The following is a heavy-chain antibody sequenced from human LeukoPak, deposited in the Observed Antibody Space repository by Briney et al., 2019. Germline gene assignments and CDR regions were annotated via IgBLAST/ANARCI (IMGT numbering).Heavy chain of an antibody. D-gene: IGHD2-15*01. CDR2: INPSGGST. CDR1: GYTFTSYY. J-gene: IGHJ6*03. CDR3: ARDAFDIVDQDYYYMDV. Sequence: ASVKVSCKASGYTFTSYYMHWVRQAPGQGLEWMGIINPSGGSTSYAQKFQGRVTMTRDTSTSTVYMELSSLRSEDTAVYYCARDAFDIVDQDYYYMDVWGKGTTVTVSS. V-gene: IGHV1-46*01.